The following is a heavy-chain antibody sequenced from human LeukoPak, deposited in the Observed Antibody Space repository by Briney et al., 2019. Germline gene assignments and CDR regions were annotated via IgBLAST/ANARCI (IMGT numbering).Heavy chain of an antibody. J-gene: IGHJ4*02. Sequence: LTGGSLRLSCAASGFTFSSYGMHWVRQAPGKGLEWVAFIRYDGSNKYYADSVKGRFTISRDNSKNTLYLQMNSLRAEDTAVYYCARYYYDSSGYYYFGYWGQGTLVTVSS. CDR3: ARYYYDSSGYYYFGY. CDR1: GFTFSSYG. V-gene: IGHV3-30*02. D-gene: IGHD3-22*01. CDR2: IRYDGSNK.